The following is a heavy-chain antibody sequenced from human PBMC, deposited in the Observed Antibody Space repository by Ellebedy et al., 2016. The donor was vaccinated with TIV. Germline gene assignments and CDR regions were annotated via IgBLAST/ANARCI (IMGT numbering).Heavy chain of an antibody. CDR3: ARWFGELLYVRWFDP. CDR2: VYNSGST. Sequence: SETLSLTCTVYGDSISRGSSYWGWIRQPPGKGLEWIGSVYNSGSTDYNPSLKSRVTISADTSKNQFSLRLSSVTAADTAVYYCARWFGELLYVRWFDPWGQGTLVTVSS. D-gene: IGHD3-10*01. J-gene: IGHJ5*02. CDR1: GDSISRGSSY. V-gene: IGHV4-39*01.